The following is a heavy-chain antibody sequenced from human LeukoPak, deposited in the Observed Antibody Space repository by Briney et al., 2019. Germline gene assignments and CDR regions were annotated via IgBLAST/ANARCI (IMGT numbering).Heavy chain of an antibody. J-gene: IGHJ4*02. D-gene: IGHD5-12*01. CDR2: IYYSGST. Sequence: PSETLSLTCTVSGGSISSSSYYWGWIRQPPGKGLEWVGSIYYSGSTYYNPSLKSRVTISVDTSKNQFSLKLSSVTAADTAVYYCARTNSGYERRLDYWGQGTLVTVSS. CDR1: GGSISSSSYY. CDR3: ARTNSGYERRLDY. V-gene: IGHV4-39*01.